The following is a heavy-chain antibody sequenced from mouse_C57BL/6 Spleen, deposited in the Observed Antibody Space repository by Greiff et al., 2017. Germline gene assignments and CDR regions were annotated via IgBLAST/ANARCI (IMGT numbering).Heavy chain of an antibody. CDR1: GYTFTDYE. Sequence: VKLMESGAELVRPGASVTLSCKASGYTFTDYEMHWVKQTPVHGLEWIGAIDPETGGTAYNQKFKGKAILTADKSSSTAYMELRSLTSEDSAVYYCTHDERAWFAYWGQGTLVTVSA. J-gene: IGHJ3*01. D-gene: IGHD2-12*01. V-gene: IGHV1-15*01. CDR2: IDPETGGT. CDR3: THDERAWFAY.